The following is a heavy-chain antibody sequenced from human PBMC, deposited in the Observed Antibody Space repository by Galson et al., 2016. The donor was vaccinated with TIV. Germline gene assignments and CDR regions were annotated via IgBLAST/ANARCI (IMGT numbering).Heavy chain of an antibody. Sequence: SVKVSCKASGHTLTDYTIQWLRQAPGQGLEWMGWINPISGDTNYAQKFQGRVVMTGATSVTTVYLELSRLTSDDTAVYYCARSGDRGGYMDVWGKGTTVTVSS. CDR3: ARSGDRGGYMDV. D-gene: IGHD3-10*01. CDR2: INPISGDT. V-gene: IGHV1-2*02. CDR1: GHTLTDYT. J-gene: IGHJ6*03.